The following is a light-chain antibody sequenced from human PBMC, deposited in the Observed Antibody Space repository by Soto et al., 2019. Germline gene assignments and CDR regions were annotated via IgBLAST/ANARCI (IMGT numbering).Light chain of an antibody. Sequence: QSALTQPASVSASPGQSITISCTGTSSDIGTYNFVSWYQQHPGKAPKLMIFEVSNRPSWVSNRFSGSKSGTTASLTVSALQAEDEADYYCSSYTSSNTLVFGGGTKLTVL. J-gene: IGLJ3*02. CDR3: SSYTSSNTLV. CDR2: EVS. V-gene: IGLV2-14*01. CDR1: SSDIGTYNF.